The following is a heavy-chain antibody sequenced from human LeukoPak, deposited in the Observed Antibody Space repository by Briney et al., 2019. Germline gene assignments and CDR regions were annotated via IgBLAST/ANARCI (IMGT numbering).Heavy chain of an antibody. V-gene: IGHV3-74*01. CDR3: ARVRSGSSAGNYGMDV. CDR1: GFTFRDYW. D-gene: IGHD1-26*01. CDR2: INSDGSST. J-gene: IGHJ6*02. Sequence: GGSLRLSCAASGFTFRDYWLHWVRQAPGKGLVWVSRINSDGSSTSYADSVKGRFTISRDNAKNTLDLQMSSLRAEDTAVYYCARVRSGSSAGNYGMDVWGQGTTVTVSS.